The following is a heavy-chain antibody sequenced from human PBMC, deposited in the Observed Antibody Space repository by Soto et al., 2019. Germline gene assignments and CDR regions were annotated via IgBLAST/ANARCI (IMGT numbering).Heavy chain of an antibody. Sequence: ASVKVSCKAPGYTFTGYYMHWVRQAPGQGLEWMGWINPNSGGTNYAQKFQGRVTMTRDTSISTAYMELSRLRSDDTAVYYCARVISSRYYYYGMDVWGQGTTVTVSS. CDR2: INPNSGGT. V-gene: IGHV1-2*02. CDR1: GYTFTGYY. CDR3: ARVISSRYYYYGMDV. D-gene: IGHD2-21*01. J-gene: IGHJ6*02.